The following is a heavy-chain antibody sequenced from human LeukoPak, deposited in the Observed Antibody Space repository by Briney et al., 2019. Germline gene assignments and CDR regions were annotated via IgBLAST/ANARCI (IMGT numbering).Heavy chain of an antibody. J-gene: IGHJ4*02. V-gene: IGHV3-21*01. CDR2: IDNSGSYI. CDR1: AFTFSSYS. Sequence: GGSLRLSCAASAFTFSSYSMNWVRQAPGKGLEWVSSIDNSGSYIYYADSVKGRFTISRDNARNSLYLQMNSLRAEDTAVYYCARDSLYYDSWSGYYNYFDYWGQGTLVTVSS. D-gene: IGHD3-3*01. CDR3: ARDSLYYDSWSGYYNYFDY.